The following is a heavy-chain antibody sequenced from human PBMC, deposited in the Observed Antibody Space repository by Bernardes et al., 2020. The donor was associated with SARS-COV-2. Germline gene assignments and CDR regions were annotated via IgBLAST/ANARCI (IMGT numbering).Heavy chain of an antibody. CDR1: GFTVSSKN. CDR3: AREGDVGYFDY. Sequence: GGSLRLSCAASGFTVSSKNMNWVRLAPGKGLEWVSVIYSDGDTYFADSVKGRFTISRDNSKNTLYLQMNSLRVEDTAVYYCAREGDVGYFDYWGQGTLVTVSS. J-gene: IGHJ4*02. D-gene: IGHD3-22*01. CDR2: IYSDGDT. V-gene: IGHV3-66*01.